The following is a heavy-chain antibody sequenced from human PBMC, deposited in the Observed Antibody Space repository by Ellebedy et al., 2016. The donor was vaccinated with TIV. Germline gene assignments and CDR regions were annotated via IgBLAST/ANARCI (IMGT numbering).Heavy chain of an antibody. Sequence: SETLSLTXAVPGASISSNNWWSWVRQPPGNGLEWIGDLFHTGRTNYNPSLKSRVTISVEKSKNQFSLVLRSVTAADTAIYYCARILTAYYNQYYDGMGVWGQGTTVTVSS. V-gene: IGHV4-4*02. CDR3: ARILTAYYNQYYDGMGV. CDR2: LFHTGRT. J-gene: IGHJ6*02. D-gene: IGHD3-9*01. CDR1: GASISSNNW.